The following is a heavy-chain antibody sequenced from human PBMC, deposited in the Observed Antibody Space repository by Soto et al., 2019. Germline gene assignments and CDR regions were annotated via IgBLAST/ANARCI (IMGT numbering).Heavy chain of an antibody. CDR3: ARDAPKGMVRGSHGMDV. V-gene: IGHV3-21*01. J-gene: IGHJ6*02. Sequence: GGSLRLSCAASGFTFSSYSMNWFRQAPGKGLEWVSSISSSSSYIYYADSVKGRFTISRDNAKNSLYLQMNSLRAEDTVVYYCARDAPKGMVRGSHGMDVWGQGTTVTVSS. D-gene: IGHD3-10*01. CDR2: ISSSSSYI. CDR1: GFTFSSYS.